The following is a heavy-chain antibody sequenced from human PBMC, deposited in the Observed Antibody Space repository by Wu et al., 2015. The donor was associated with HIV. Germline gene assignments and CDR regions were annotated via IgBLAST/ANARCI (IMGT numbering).Heavy chain of an antibody. D-gene: IGHD5-24*01. CDR3: ARGSILEMSTASYYYYVMDV. J-gene: IGHJ6*02. CDR1: GGSFSSYG. Sequence: QVQLLQSGAEVKKPGSAVKVSCKVSGGSFSSYGISWVRQAPGQGHEWMGVIIPMFGSPKYAQNFQGRVTMTADETTTTVYMELSNLRSDDTAVYYCARGSILEMSTASYYYYVMDVWGQGTTVTVSS. CDR2: IIPMFGSP. V-gene: IGHV1-69*12.